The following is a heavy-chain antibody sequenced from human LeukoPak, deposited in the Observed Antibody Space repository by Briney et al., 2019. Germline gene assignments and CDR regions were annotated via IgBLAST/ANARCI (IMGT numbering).Heavy chain of an antibody. Sequence: PGGSLRLSCAASGFTFDDYAMHWVRQAPGKGLEWVSGISWNSGSIGYADSVKGRFTISRDNAKNSLYLQMNSLRAEDTALYYCAKAGGSGTEFGYAFDIWGQGTMVTVSS. V-gene: IGHV3-9*01. CDR1: GFTFDDYA. J-gene: IGHJ3*02. CDR2: ISWNSGSI. D-gene: IGHD3-10*01. CDR3: AKAGGSGTEFGYAFDI.